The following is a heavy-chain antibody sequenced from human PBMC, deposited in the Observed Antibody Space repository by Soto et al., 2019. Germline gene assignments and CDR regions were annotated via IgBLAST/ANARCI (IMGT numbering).Heavy chain of an antibody. CDR2: IYYSGST. CDR1: GGSISSYY. J-gene: IGHJ5*02. CDR3: ARGVLLDP. V-gene: IGHV4-59*08. Sequence: QAQLQESGPGLVKPSETLSLTCTVSGGSISSYYWSWIRQPPGKGLEWIGYIYYSGSTNYNPSLKSRVTIAVDTSKNQFSLKLSSVTAADTAVYYCARGVLLDPWGQGTLVTVSS.